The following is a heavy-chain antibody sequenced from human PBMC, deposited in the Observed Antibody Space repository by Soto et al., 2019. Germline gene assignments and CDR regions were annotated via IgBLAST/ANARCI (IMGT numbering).Heavy chain of an antibody. V-gene: IGHV3-13*01. CDR2: IGVAGDT. D-gene: IGHD3-16*01. CDR1: GFTFSSYD. CDR3: ASGGWGSSLYEGGSRIDY. J-gene: IGHJ4*02. Sequence: EVQLVESGGGLVQPGGSLRLSCAASGFTFSSYDMHWVRQVAGKGLEWVSAIGVAGDTYYPDSVKGRYTISRENAKNSLYLQMNSLRAEDTAVYYCASGGWGSSLYEGGSRIDYWGQGALVTVS.